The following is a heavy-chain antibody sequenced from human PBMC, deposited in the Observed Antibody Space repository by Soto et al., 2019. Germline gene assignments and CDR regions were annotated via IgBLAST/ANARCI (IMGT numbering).Heavy chain of an antibody. J-gene: IGHJ5*02. CDR3: ARYSGWYSYNWFDP. V-gene: IGHV3-23*01. CDR1: GFTFSIFA. D-gene: IGHD6-19*01. CDR2: ISGSGGST. Sequence: GGSLRLSCAASGFTFSIFAMSWVRQSPGKGLEWVSTISGSGGSTYYADAVKGRFTISRDNSMGTLYLQMKSLRVEDTAMYYCARYSGWYSYNWFDPWGQGTLVTVSS.